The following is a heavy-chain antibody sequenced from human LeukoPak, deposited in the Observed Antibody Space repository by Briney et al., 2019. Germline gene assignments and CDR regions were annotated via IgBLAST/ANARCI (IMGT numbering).Heavy chain of an antibody. CDR3: ARATGIFTSPNWFDP. CDR2: IYYSGST. D-gene: IGHD3-3*01. Sequence: SETLSLTCTVSGGSISSGGYYWSWIRQHPGKGLEWIGYIYYSGSTYYNPSLKSRVTISVDTSKNQFSLKLSSVTAADTAVYYWARATGIFTSPNWFDPWGQGTLVTVSP. J-gene: IGHJ5*02. CDR1: GGSISSGGYY. V-gene: IGHV4-31*03.